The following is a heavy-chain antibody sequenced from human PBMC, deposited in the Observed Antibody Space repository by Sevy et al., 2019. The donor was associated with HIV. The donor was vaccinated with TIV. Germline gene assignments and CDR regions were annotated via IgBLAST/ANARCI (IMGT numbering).Heavy chain of an antibody. CDR3: AKHSGSYWRPTPRHDY. CDR2: ISGRGGST. CDR1: GFTFSSYA. J-gene: IGHJ4*02. V-gene: IGHV3-23*01. Sequence: GGYLRLSCAASGFTFSSYAMSWVRQAPGKGLEWVSAISGRGGSTYYADSVKGRFTISRDNSKNTLYLQMNSLRAEDTAVYYCAKHSGSYWRPTPRHDYWGQGTLVTVSS. D-gene: IGHD1-26*01.